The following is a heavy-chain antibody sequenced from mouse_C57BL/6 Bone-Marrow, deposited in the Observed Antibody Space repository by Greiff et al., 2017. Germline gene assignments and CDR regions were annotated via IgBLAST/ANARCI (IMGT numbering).Heavy chain of an antibody. CDR2: IYPRSGNT. CDR1: GYTFTSYG. CDR3: ARRGNYYGSSSSWFAY. D-gene: IGHD1-1*01. Sequence: QVQLKESGAELARPGASVKLSCKASGYTFTSYGISWVKQRTGQGLEWIGEIYPRSGNTYYNEKFKGKATLTADKSSSTAYMELRSLTSEDSAVYFCARRGNYYGSSSSWFAYWGQGTLVTVSA. J-gene: IGHJ3*01. V-gene: IGHV1-81*01.